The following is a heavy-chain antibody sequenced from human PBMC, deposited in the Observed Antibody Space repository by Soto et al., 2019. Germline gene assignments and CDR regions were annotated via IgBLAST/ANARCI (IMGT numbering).Heavy chain of an antibody. Sequence: SETLSLTCTVSGGSISSGGYYWSWIRQHPGKGLEWIGYIYYSGSTYYNPSLKSRVTISVDTSKNQFSLKLSSVTAADTAVYYCARGVLRFLEWPPEAFDIWGQGTMVTVSS. V-gene: IGHV4-31*03. CDR1: GGSISSGGYY. J-gene: IGHJ3*02. CDR2: IYYSGST. CDR3: ARGVLRFLEWPPEAFDI. D-gene: IGHD3-3*01.